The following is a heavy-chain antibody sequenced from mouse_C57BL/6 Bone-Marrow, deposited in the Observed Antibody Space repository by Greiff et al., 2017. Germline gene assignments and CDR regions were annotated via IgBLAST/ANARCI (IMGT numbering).Heavy chain of an antibody. CDR1: GYTFTSYW. D-gene: IGHD1-2*01. Sequence: QVQLQHPGAELVMPGASVKLSCKASGYTFTSYWMHWVKQRPGQGLEWIGEIDPSDSYTNYNQKFKGKSILTVDKASSTAYMQLSSLTSEDSAVYYLARHYPYDFDYWGQGTAVTVSS. CDR2: IDPSDSYT. CDR3: ARHYPYDFDY. V-gene: IGHV1-69*01. J-gene: IGHJ4*01.